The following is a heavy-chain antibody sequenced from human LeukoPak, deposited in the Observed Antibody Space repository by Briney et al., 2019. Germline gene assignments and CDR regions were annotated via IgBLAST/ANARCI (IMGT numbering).Heavy chain of an antibody. CDR1: GGSISSSTYY. CDR2: IYYSGSI. Sequence: SGTLSLTCAVSGGSISSSTYYWVWIRQPPGKGLEWIGSIYYSGSIYYHPSLESRVTTSLDTSKNQFSLKLNSVTAADTAVYYCARGNTGWYPFDYWGQGTLVTVSS. D-gene: IGHD6-19*01. V-gene: IGHV4-39*01. J-gene: IGHJ4*02. CDR3: ARGNTGWYPFDY.